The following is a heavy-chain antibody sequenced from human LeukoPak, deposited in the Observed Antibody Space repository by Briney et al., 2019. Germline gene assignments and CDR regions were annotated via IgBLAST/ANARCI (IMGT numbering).Heavy chain of an antibody. CDR1: GGSFSGYY. CDR2: ISSSGST. J-gene: IGHJ4*02. V-gene: IGHV4-4*07. D-gene: IGHD1-7*01. Sequence: SETLSLTCAVYGGSFSGYYWSWIRQPAGKRLVWIGRISSSGSTNYNPSLKSRVTMSVDSSKNQFSLILISVTAADTAVYYCARDLDWNYADYWGQGTLVTVSS. CDR3: ARDLDWNYADY.